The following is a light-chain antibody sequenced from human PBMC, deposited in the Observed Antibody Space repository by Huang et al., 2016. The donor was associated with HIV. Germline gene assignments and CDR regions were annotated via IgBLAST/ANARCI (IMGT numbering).Light chain of an antibody. CDR2: WAS. Sequence: DIVMTQSPDSLAVSLGERATINCKSSPSVLYSSNNKNYLAWYQQKPGQPPKLLIYWASTREAGVPDRVSGSGSGTDFTLTISSLQAEDVAVYYCQQYYSTPLTFGGGTKVEIK. J-gene: IGKJ4*01. CDR3: QQYYSTPLT. CDR1: PSVLYSSNNKNY. V-gene: IGKV4-1*01.